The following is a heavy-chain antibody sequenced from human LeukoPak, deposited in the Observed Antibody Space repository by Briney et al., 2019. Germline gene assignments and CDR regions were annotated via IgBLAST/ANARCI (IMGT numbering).Heavy chain of an antibody. CDR3: ARRGYSGYGPSWFDY. D-gene: IGHD5-12*01. V-gene: IGHV3-74*01. CDR1: GFTFSSYW. Sequence: PGGSLRLSCAASGFTFSSYWMHWVRRAPGKGLVWVSRINSDGSSTSYADSVKGRFTISRDNAKNTLYLQMNSLRAEDTAVYYCARRGYSGYGPSWFDYWGQGTLVTVSS. J-gene: IGHJ4*02. CDR2: INSDGSST.